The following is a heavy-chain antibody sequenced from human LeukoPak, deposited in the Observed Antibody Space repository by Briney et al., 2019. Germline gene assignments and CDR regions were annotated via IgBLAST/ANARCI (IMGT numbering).Heavy chain of an antibody. Sequence: NTGGSLRLSCAAPGFTFSDYYMSWIRQAPGKGLEWVSYISSSGSTIYYADSVKGRFTISRDNAKNSLYLQMNSLRAEDTAVYYCARRSGSPPDVFDIWGQGTMVTVSS. CDR1: GFTFSDYY. J-gene: IGHJ3*02. CDR3: ARRSGSPPDVFDI. V-gene: IGHV3-11*04. D-gene: IGHD1-26*01. CDR2: ISSSGSTI.